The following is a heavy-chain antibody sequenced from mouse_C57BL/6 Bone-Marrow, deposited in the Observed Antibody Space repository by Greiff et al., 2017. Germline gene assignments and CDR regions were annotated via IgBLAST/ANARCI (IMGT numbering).Heavy chain of an antibody. V-gene: IGHV7-3*01. CDR2: IRNKANGYTT. CDR1: GFTFTDYY. J-gene: IGHJ4*01. D-gene: IGHD2-12*01. Sequence: EVQLVESGGGLVQPGGSLSLSCAASGFTFTDYYMSWVRQPPGKALEWLGFIRNKANGYTTEYSASVKGRFTISRDNSQSILYLQMKALKAEDSATYYCARRPYYSYAMDDWGQGTSVTVSS. CDR3: ARRPYYSYAMDD.